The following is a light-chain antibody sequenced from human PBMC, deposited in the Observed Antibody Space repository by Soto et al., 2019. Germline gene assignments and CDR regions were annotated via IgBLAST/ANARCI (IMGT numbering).Light chain of an antibody. CDR1: SSDVGGYNT. CDR2: ELS. V-gene: IGLV2-14*01. Sequence: QSALTQPASVSGAPGQPITISCTGSSSDVGGYNTVSWYQQVPGKAPKLIIYELSNRPSGVSNRFSGSKSGTTASLTISGLRAVVEAEYYCYAYTFSTTGLFGTGTKLTVL. J-gene: IGLJ1*01. CDR3: YAYTFSTTGL.